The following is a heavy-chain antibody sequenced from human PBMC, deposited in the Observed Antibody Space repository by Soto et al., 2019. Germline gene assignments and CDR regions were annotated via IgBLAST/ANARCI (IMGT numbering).Heavy chain of an antibody. Sequence: EVQLVESGGGLVQPGGSLKLSCAASGFTFSGSAMHWVRQASGKGLEWVGRIRSKANSYATAYAASVKGRFTISRDDSKNTAYLQMNSLKTEDTAVYYGTLPGIAVAGTFDYWGQGTLVTVSS. D-gene: IGHD6-19*01. CDR3: TLPGIAVAGTFDY. V-gene: IGHV3-73*01. CDR1: GFTFSGSA. J-gene: IGHJ4*02. CDR2: IRSKANSYAT.